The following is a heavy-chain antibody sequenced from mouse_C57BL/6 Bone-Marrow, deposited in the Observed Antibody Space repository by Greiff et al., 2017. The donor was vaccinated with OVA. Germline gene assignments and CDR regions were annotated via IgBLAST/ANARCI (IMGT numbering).Heavy chain of an antibody. CDR1: GFSLTSYG. V-gene: IGHV2-2*01. Sequence: VKLMESGPGLVQPSQSLSITCTVSGFSLTSYGVHWVRQSPGKGLEWLGVIWSGGSTDYNAAFISRLSISKDNSKSQVFFKMNSLQADDTAIYYRASHRIYWYVDVWGTGTTVTVSS. CDR3: ASHRIYWYVDV. J-gene: IGHJ1*03. CDR2: IWSGGST.